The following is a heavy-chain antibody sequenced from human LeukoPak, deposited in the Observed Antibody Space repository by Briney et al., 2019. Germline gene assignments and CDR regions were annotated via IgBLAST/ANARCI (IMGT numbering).Heavy chain of an antibody. J-gene: IGHJ4*01. V-gene: IGHV3-23*01. D-gene: IGHD5-12*01. CDR3: VKGAYDYIEVAYFDF. CDR1: GFTFSSYE. CDR2: IIGSSGAT. Sequence: GGSLRLSCAASGFTFSSYEMNWVRQAPGKGLEWVSIIIGSSGATVYADSVKGRFTISRDISKNTLYLQMNNLRVEDTAVYYCVKGAYDYIEVAYFDFWGQGILVTVSS.